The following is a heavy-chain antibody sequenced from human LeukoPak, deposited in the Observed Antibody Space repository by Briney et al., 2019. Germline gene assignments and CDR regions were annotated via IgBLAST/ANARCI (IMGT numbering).Heavy chain of an antibody. CDR3: ARGGYYEFDALDV. J-gene: IGHJ6*02. CDR1: GGTFSSFV. Sequence: SVKVSCTASGGTFSSFVITWVRQVPGQGLEWMGKIIPYLNIPDYAQKFQGRVTITADKSTSTAYMEVSGLRSEDTAVYYCARGGYYEFDALDVWGQGTTVTVS. D-gene: IGHD3/OR15-3a*01. V-gene: IGHV1-69*04. CDR2: IIPYLNIP.